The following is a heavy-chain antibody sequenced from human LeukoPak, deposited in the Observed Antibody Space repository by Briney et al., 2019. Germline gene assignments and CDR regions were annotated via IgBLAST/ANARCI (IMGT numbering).Heavy chain of an antibody. D-gene: IGHD1-26*01. CDR3: ASGGIYYGAAFDF. Sequence: GGSLRLSCAASGFTFSNYGMSWVRQAPGKGLEWVSSISGSGDSTYYADSVKGRFTISRDNSKNTLYLQMNSLRAEDTAFYYCASGGIYYGAAFDFWGQGTLVTVSS. CDR1: GFTFSNYG. V-gene: IGHV3-23*01. CDR2: ISGSGDST. J-gene: IGHJ4*02.